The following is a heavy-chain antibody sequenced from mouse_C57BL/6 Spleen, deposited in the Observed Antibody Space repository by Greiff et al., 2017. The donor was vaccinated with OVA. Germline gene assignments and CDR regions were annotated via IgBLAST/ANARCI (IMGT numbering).Heavy chain of an antibody. J-gene: IGHJ4*01. D-gene: IGHD3-2*02. CDR3: ARWGAAQATRAMDY. CDR2: IYPRSGNT. CDR1: GYTFTSYG. V-gene: IGHV1-81*01. Sequence: QVQLQQSGAELARPGASVKLSCKASGYTFTSYGISWVKQRTGQGLEWIGEIYPRSGNTYYNEKFKGKATLTADKSSSTAYMELRSLTSEDSAVYFCARWGAAQATRAMDYGGQGTSVTVSS.